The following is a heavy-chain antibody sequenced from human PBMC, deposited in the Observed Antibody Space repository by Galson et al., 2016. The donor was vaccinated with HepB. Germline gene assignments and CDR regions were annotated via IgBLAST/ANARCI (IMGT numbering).Heavy chain of an antibody. J-gene: IGHJ4*02. V-gene: IGHV3-7*05. CDR2: IKQDGSEK. Sequence: SLRLSCAASGFTFNSYWMAWVRQAPGKGLEWVANIKQDGSEKYYVDSVKGRFTISRDNPKNSLYLQMNSLRVEDTAVYYCACPPGGNWTDYWGQGTLVTVSS. D-gene: IGHD1-1*01. CDR1: GFTFNSYW. CDR3: ACPPGGNWTDY.